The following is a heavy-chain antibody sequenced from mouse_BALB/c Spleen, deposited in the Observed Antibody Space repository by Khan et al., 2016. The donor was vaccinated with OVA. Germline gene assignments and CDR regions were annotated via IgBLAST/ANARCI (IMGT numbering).Heavy chain of an antibody. CDR2: ISTNYGDA. J-gene: IGHJ3*01. Sequence: QVQLKESGTELVRPGVSVKISCRASGYTFTDYAMHWVKQRHAKSLEWIGVISTNYGDADYNQKFQGKASMTVDRYSSTVYMELARLTAEDSAIYYCVRGGKFAYWGQGTLVIVSA. CDR1: GYTFTDYA. V-gene: IGHV1S137*01. CDR3: VRGGKFAY. D-gene: IGHD1-1*02.